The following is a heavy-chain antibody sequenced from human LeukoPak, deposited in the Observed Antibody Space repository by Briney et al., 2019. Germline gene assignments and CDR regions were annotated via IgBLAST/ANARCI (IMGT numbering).Heavy chain of an antibody. Sequence: GGSLRLSCAASGFTFSNYGIHWVRQAPGKGLEWVAFIRSDGTNKYYADSVKSRFTISRDNSKNTLYLQMNSLRAEDTAVYYCAKVEMATNFYYYYMDVWGKGTTVTISS. D-gene: IGHD5-24*01. V-gene: IGHV3-30*02. J-gene: IGHJ6*03. CDR2: IRSDGTNK. CDR1: GFTFSNYG. CDR3: AKVEMATNFYYYYMDV.